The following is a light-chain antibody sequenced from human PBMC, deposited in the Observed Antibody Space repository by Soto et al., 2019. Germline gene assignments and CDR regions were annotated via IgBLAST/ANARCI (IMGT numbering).Light chain of an antibody. V-gene: IGKV3-15*01. CDR3: QQYNNWPPGT. CDR1: QSVSSN. J-gene: IGKJ1*01. CDR2: GAS. Sequence: EIVMTQSPATLSVSPGERATLSCRASQSVSSNLAWYQQKPGQAPRLLISGASTRATGIPARFSGRGSGTEFTLTISSLQSEDFAVYYCQQYNNWPPGTFGQGTKVEIK.